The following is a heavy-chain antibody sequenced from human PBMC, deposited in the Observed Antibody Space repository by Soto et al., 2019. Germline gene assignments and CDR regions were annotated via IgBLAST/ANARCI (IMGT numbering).Heavy chain of an antibody. Sequence: QVQLVESGGGVVQPGRSLRLSCAASGFTFSSYAMHWVRQAPGKGLEWVAVISYDGSNKYYADSVKGRFTISRDNSKNTLYLQMNSLRAEDTAVYYCTRDGIAARLDYYSGMDVWGQGTTVTVSS. CDR3: TRDGIAARLDYYSGMDV. CDR1: GFTFSSYA. CDR2: ISYDGSNK. J-gene: IGHJ6*02. D-gene: IGHD6-6*01. V-gene: IGHV3-30-3*01.